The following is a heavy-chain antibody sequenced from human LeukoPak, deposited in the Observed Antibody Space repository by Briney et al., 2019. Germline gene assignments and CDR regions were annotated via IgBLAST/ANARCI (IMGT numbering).Heavy chain of an antibody. Sequence: GASVKVSCKASGYTFTSYGISWVRQAPGQGLEWMGWISAYNGNTDYAQKLQGRVTMTTDTSTSTAYMELRSLRSDDTAVYYCARRSMVPGLGYYGMDVWGKGTTVTVSS. D-gene: IGHD3-10*01. CDR1: GYTFTSYG. CDR2: ISAYNGNT. CDR3: ARRSMVPGLGYYGMDV. J-gene: IGHJ6*04. V-gene: IGHV1-18*04.